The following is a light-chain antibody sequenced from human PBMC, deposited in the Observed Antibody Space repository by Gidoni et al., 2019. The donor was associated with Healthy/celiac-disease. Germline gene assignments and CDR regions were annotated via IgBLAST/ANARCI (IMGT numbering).Light chain of an antibody. CDR3: QQYGSSLFT. J-gene: IGKJ4*01. Sequence: EIVLTQSPGTLSLSPGERATLSCMASQSVSSSYLAWYQQTPGQAPRLLIYGASSRATGIPDRFSGSGSGTDFTLTISRLEPEDFAVYYCQQYGSSLFTFGGGTKVEIK. CDR1: QSVSSSY. CDR2: GAS. V-gene: IGKV3-20*01.